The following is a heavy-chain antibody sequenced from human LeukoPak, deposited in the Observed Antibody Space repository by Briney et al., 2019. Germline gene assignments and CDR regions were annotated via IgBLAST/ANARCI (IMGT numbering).Heavy chain of an antibody. CDR1: GFTFSSYA. D-gene: IGHD2-2*01. Sequence: PGGSLRLSCAASGFTFSSYAMSWVRQAPGKGLEWVSAISGSGGSTYYADSMKGRFTISRDNSKNTLYLQMNSLRAEDTAVYYCAKEGEDIVVVSAAYFDYWGQRTLVTVSS. V-gene: IGHV3-23*01. CDR2: ISGSGGST. J-gene: IGHJ4*02. CDR3: AKEGEDIVVVSAAYFDY.